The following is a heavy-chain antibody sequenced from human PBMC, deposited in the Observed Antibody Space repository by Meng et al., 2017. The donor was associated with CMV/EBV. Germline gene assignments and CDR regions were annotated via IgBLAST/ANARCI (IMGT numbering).Heavy chain of an antibody. CDR3: AKAHPSGGSYYVGPVDY. CDR1: GFTFDDYA. Sequence: SLKISCAASGFTFDDYAMHWVRQGPGKGLEWVSGISWNSGFIGYADSVRGRFTISRDNAKSSLYLQMNSLRAEDTALYYCAKAHPSGGSYYVGPVDYWGQGTLVTVSS. V-gene: IGHV3-9*01. CDR2: ISWNSGFI. J-gene: IGHJ4*02. D-gene: IGHD1-26*01.